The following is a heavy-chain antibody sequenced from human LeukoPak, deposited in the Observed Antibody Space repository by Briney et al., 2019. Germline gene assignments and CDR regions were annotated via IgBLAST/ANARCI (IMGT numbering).Heavy chain of an antibody. D-gene: IGHD3-22*01. J-gene: IGHJ4*02. CDR2: INHDGSST. CDR1: GFTFNYYW. V-gene: IGHV3-74*01. Sequence: GGPLRLSCAASGFTFNYYWMHWVRQAPGKGLVWVSHINHDGSSTSYADSVKGRFTISRDNAKNTLYLQMNSLRAEDTAVYYCARAPYSSGRNYSFDSWGQGTLVTVSS. CDR3: ARAPYSSGRNYSFDS.